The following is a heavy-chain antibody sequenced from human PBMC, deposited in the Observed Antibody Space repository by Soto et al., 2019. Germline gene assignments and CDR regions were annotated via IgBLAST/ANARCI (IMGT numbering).Heavy chain of an antibody. J-gene: IGHJ4*02. CDR3: ARGYDSSGYRVPPDC. D-gene: IGHD3-22*01. CDR2: IYHSGST. Sequence: SETLSLTCAVSGGSISSGGYSWSWIRQPPGKGLEWIGYIYHSGSTYYNPSLKSRVTISVDRSKNQFSLKLSSVTAADTAVYYCARGYDSSGYRVPPDCWGQGTLVTVSS. V-gene: IGHV4-30-2*01. CDR1: GGSISSGGYS.